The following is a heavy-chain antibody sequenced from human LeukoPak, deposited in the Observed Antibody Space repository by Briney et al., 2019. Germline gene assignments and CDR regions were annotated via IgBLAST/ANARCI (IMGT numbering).Heavy chain of an antibody. CDR1: GGSFSGYY. D-gene: IGHD3-22*01. CDR2: INHSGST. J-gene: IGHJ4*02. CDR3: ARGRRDSSGYRTILLLDLDY. V-gene: IGHV4-34*01. Sequence: SETLSLTCAVYGGSFSGYYWSWIRQPPGKGLEWIGEINHSGSTNYNPSLKSRVTISVDTSKNQFSLKLSSVTAADTAVYYCARGRRDSSGYRTILLLDLDYWGQGTLVTVSS.